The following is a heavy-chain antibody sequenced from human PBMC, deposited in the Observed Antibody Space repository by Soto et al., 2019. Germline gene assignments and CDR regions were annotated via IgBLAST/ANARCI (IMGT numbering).Heavy chain of an antibody. CDR2: IIPIFGTV. Sequence: SVKVSCKASGGIFSSYAVSWVRQAPGQGLEWMGGIIPIFGTVIYAQQFQGRVTITADESTKTAYMELRSLRFEDTAVYYCARDSHPPALSGDIMRWDVWGQGTTVTVSS. CDR1: GGIFSSYA. CDR3: ARDSHPPALSGDIMRWDV. D-gene: IGHD2-15*01. J-gene: IGHJ6*02. V-gene: IGHV1-69*13.